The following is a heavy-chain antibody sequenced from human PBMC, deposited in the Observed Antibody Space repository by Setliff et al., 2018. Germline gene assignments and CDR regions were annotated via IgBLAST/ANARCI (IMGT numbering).Heavy chain of an antibody. Sequence: GASVKVSCKASGYTFINYEINWVRQATGQGLEWMGWMHPNSGNTGYAQKFQGRVTITADESTSTAYMELSSLRSEDTAVYYCARGIEPLLPVPDYWGQGTLVTVSS. CDR3: ARGIEPLLPVPDY. D-gene: IGHD3-10*01. CDR2: MHPNSGNT. CDR1: GYTFINYE. J-gene: IGHJ4*02. V-gene: IGHV1-8*03.